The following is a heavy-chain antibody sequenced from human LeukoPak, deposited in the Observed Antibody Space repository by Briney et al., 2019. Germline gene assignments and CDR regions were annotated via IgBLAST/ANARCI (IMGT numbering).Heavy chain of an antibody. J-gene: IGHJ5*02. V-gene: IGHV4-31*03. D-gene: IGHD3-3*01. CDR2: IYYSGST. CDR1: GGSISSGGYY. CDR3: ARQGDFWSGYYHNPWFDP. Sequence: NASETLSLTCTVSGGSISSGGYYWSWIRQHPGKGLEWIGSIYYSGSTYYNPSLKSRVTISVDTSKNQFSLKLSSVTAADTAVYYCARQGDFWSGYYHNPWFDPWGQGTLVTVSS.